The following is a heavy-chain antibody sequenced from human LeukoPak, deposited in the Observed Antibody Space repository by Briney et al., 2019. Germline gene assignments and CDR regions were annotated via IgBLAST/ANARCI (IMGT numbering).Heavy chain of an antibody. CDR2: INQEGGAK. CDR3: ARYRDWHFDF. Sequence: GGSLRLSCVASEFTFNDYWMGWVRQAPGKGLEWLAKINQEGGAKFLVDSMKDRFTVSRDNGKNSLYLQMNSLTAEDTAVYYCARYRDWHFDFWAQGTLVIVSS. J-gene: IGHJ5*01. D-gene: IGHD2-21*02. CDR1: EFTFNDYW. V-gene: IGHV3-7*03.